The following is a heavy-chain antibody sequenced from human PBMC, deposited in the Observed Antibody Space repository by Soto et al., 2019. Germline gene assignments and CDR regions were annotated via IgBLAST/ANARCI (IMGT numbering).Heavy chain of an antibody. CDR2: IKSKTDGGTT. J-gene: IGHJ6*02. V-gene: IGHV3-15*07. Sequence: GGSLRLSCAASGFTFSNAWMNWVRQAPGKGLEWVGRIKSKTDGGTTDYAAPVKGRFTISRDDSKNTLYLQMNSLKTEDTAVYYCTTAPYSSGWYGNYYYYGMDVWGQGTTVTVSS. CDR3: TTAPYSSGWYGNYYYYGMDV. CDR1: GFTFSNAW. D-gene: IGHD6-19*01.